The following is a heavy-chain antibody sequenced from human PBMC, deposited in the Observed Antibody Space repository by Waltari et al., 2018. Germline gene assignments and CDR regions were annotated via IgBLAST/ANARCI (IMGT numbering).Heavy chain of an antibody. V-gene: IGHV4-30-4*07. D-gene: IGHD2-21*02. Sequence: QVQLQESGPGLVKPSQTLSLTCTVSGDSVSSGDYSWTWIRQPPGKRLEWIGYIYDSGSTYYSPSLKSRVTISVDTSKSQFALRLGSVTAADRAVYYCASCGGDCLGGFDIGGQGTMVTVSS. CDR3: ASCGGDCLGGFDI. CDR1: GDSVSSGDYS. J-gene: IGHJ3*02. CDR2: IYDSGST.